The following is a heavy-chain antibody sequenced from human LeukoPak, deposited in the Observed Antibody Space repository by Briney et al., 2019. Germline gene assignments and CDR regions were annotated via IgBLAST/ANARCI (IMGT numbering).Heavy chain of an antibody. CDR3: ARMSYYDRRGDNWFDP. Sequence: ASVKVSCKASGYTFTSYDINWVRQATGQGLEWMGWMNPNSGNTGYAQKFQGRVTMTRDTYISTAYMELSSLRSEDTAVYCCARMSYYDRRGDNWFDPWGQGTLVIVSS. V-gene: IGHV1-8*01. J-gene: IGHJ5*02. CDR2: MNPNSGNT. D-gene: IGHD3-22*01. CDR1: GYTFTSYD.